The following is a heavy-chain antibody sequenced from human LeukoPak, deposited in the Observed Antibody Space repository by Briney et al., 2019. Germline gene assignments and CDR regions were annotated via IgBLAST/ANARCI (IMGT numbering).Heavy chain of an antibody. Sequence: PGGSLRLSCAASGFTFSSYAMHWVRQAPGKGLEWVAVISYDGSNKYYADSVKGRFTISRDNSKNTLYLQMNSLRAEDTAVYYCARTGTHWYFDLWGRGTLVTVSS. V-gene: IGHV3-30-3*01. CDR3: ARTGTHWYFDL. J-gene: IGHJ2*01. CDR1: GFTFSSYA. D-gene: IGHD1-1*01. CDR2: ISYDGSNK.